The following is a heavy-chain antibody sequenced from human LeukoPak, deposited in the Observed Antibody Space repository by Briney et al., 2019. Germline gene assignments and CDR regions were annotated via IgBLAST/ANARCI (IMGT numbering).Heavy chain of an antibody. CDR1: GYTFTGYY. CDR3: ARVWSWTRDWFSLDY. D-gene: IGHD3-9*01. CDR2: INPNSGGT. Sequence: GASVKVSCKASGYTFTGYYMHWVRQAPGQGLEWMGWINPNSGGTNYAQKFQGRVTMTRDTSISTAYMELSRLRSDDTAVYYCARVWSWTRDWFSLDYWGQGTLVTVSS. V-gene: IGHV1-2*02. J-gene: IGHJ4*02.